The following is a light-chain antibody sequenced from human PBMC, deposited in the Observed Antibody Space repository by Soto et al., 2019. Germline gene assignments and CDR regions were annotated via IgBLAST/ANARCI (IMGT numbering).Light chain of an antibody. CDR1: SSDVGGYNY. CDR3: SSYAGSSNV. V-gene: IGLV2-8*01. J-gene: IGLJ1*01. CDR2: EVN. Sequence: QSTLTQPPSASVYPGQAVAISCTGTSSDVGGYNYVSWYQQHPGKVPKLMIYEVNKRPSGVPDRFSGSKSGNTASLTVSGLQAEDEADYYCSSYAGSSNVLGTGTKVTVL.